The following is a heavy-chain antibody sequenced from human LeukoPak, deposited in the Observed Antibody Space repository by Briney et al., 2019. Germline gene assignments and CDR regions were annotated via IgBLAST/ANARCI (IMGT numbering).Heavy chain of an antibody. CDR3: ARLSQTPDYYGNGGSYYLGY. CDR2: MNPNTGRT. CDR1: RYTFTSYD. J-gene: IGHJ4*02. V-gene: IGHV1-8*01. D-gene: IGHD3-22*01. Sequence: GASVKVSCKASRYTFTSYDINWVREPAGQGLEGVGWMNPNTGRTGYAQKFQGTVTMTRDASINTAYMELSNLRPEDTAVYYCARLSQTPDYYGNGGSYYLGYWGQGTPVTVSS.